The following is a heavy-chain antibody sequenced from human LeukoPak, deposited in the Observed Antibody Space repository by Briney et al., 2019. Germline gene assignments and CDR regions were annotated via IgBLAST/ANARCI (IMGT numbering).Heavy chain of an antibody. Sequence: PSETLSLTCAVYGGSFSGYYWSWIRQPPGKGLEWIGYIYYSGSTNYNPSLKSRVTISVDTSKNQFSLKLSSVTAADTAVYYCATEPYWGQGTLVTVSS. V-gene: IGHV4-59*01. J-gene: IGHJ4*02. CDR1: GGSFSGYY. CDR3: ATEPY. CDR2: IYYSGST.